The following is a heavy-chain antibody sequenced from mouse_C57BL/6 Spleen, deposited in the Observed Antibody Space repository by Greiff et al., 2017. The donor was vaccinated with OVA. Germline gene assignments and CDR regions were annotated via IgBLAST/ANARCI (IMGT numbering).Heavy chain of an antibody. V-gene: IGHV1-9*01. Sequence: VQLQQPGAELMKPGASVKLSCKATGYTFTGYWIEWVKQRPGHGLEWIGEILPGSGSTNYNEKFKGKATFTADTSSNTAYVQLSSLPTSDSAIYDDARFYYGSSYRNFEDWGTGTTVTVSS. CDR2: ILPGSGST. J-gene: IGHJ1*03. D-gene: IGHD1-1*01. CDR3: ARFYYGSSYRNFED. CDR1: GYTFTGYW.